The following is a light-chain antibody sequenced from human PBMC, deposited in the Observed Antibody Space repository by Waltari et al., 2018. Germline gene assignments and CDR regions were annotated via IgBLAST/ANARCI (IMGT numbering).Light chain of an antibody. J-gene: IGKJ1*01. CDR3: QQTYTTPGWT. Sequence: DIQMTQSPSSLSASVGDRVSIHCRASQTISTYLSWYQQKPGKAPKLLIYAASSLQSGVPSTFSGSGSGTDFTLTISSLQPDDVATYYCQQTYTTPGWTFGQGTRLEIK. CDR1: QTISTY. CDR2: AAS. V-gene: IGKV1-39*01.